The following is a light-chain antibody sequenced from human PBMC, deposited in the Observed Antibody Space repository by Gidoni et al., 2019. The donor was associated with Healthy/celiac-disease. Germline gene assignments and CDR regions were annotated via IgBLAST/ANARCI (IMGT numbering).Light chain of an antibody. CDR1: SSDVGGYNY. V-gene: IGLV2-14*01. Sequence: QSALTQPASVSGSPGRSIPISCTGTSSDVGGYNYVSWYQQHPGKAPTLRIYEVSNRPSGVSNRFSGSKSGNTASLTISGLQAEDEADYYCSSYTSSSTYVFGTGTKVTVL. CDR2: EVS. CDR3: SSYTSSSTYV. J-gene: IGLJ1*01.